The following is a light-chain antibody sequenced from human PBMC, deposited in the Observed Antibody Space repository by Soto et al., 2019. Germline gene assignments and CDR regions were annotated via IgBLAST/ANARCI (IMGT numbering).Light chain of an antibody. CDR3: QLYNSRWT. V-gene: IGKV1-5*03. CDR2: KAS. Sequence: DIQMTQSPSTLSASVGDRVTITCRASQSINSWLAWYQQKPGKAPKLLIYKASSLESGDPSRFSGSLSGTEFTLTIFSLQPDDFATYYFQLYNSRWTFGQGTKVEIK. CDR1: QSINSW. J-gene: IGKJ1*01.